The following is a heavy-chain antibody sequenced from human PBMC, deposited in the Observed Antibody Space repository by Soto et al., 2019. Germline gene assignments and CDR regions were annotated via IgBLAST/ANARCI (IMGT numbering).Heavy chain of an antibody. J-gene: IGHJ6*02. V-gene: IGHV1-18*01. CDR2: ISAYNGNT. Sequence: QVQLVQSGAEVKKPGASVKVSCKASGYTFTSYGISWVRQAPGQGLEWMGWISAYNGNTNYAQKLQGRVTMTTDTSTSTAYMELRSLRSDDTAVYSCARNRDTVTLGPDYSYYGMDVWGQGTTVTVSS. CDR1: GYTFTSYG. D-gene: IGHD4-17*01. CDR3: ARNRDTVTLGPDYSYYGMDV.